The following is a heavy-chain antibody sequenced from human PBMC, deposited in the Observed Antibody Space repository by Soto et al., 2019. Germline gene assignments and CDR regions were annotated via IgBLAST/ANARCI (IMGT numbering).Heavy chain of an antibody. CDR1: GFTFSSYG. J-gene: IGHJ6*03. V-gene: IGHV3-74*01. D-gene: IGHD5-18*01. Sequence: SLRLSCAASGFTFSSYGMHWVRQAPGKGLVWVSRINSDRRSTSYADSVTGPFTISRDNAKNTLYLQMNSLRAEATAVFYCAXXXXSXXXFDYYXDFXGKXTTXXVXS. CDR3: AXXXXSXXXFDYYXDF. CDR2: INSDRRST.